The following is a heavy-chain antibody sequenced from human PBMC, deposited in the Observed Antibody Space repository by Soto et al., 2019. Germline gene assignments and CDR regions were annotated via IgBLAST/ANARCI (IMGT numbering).Heavy chain of an antibody. D-gene: IGHD3-3*01. Sequence: PSETLSLTCAVYGGSFSGYYWSWIRQPPGKGLEWIGEINHGGSTNYNPSLKSRVTISVDTSKNQFSLKLSSVTAADTAVYYCASPRGLGYYDFWSGYYDYWGQGTLVTVSS. CDR1: GGSFSGYY. V-gene: IGHV4-34*01. CDR3: ASPRGLGYYDFWSGYYDY. CDR2: INHGGST. J-gene: IGHJ4*02.